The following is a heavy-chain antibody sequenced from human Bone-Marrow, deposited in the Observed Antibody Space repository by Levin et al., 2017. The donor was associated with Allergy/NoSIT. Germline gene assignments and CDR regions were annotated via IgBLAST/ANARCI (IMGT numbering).Heavy chain of an antibody. D-gene: IGHD6-19*01. Sequence: SQTLSLTCAVSGDSVSSNSAAWNWIRQSPSRGLEWLGRTYYRSKWYHDYAASVKSRMSINPDTSKNQFSLQLNSMTPEDTAVYHCARAPIAVPGTWYFDHWGQGVPVTVSS. CDR3: ARAPIAVPGTWYFDH. J-gene: IGHJ4*02. V-gene: IGHV6-1*01. CDR2: TYYRSKWYH. CDR1: GDSVSSNSAA.